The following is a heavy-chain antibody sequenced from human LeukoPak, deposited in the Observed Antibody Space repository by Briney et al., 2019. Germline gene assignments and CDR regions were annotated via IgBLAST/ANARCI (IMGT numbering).Heavy chain of an antibody. CDR2: IIPILGIA. J-gene: IGHJ5*02. CDR1: GGTFSSYA. CDR3: ASYYDFWSGYRKYNWFDP. D-gene: IGHD3-3*01. V-gene: IGHV1-69*04. Sequence: GASVKVSCKASGGTFSSYAISWVRQAPGRGLEWMGRIIPILGIANYAQKFQGRVTITADKSTSTAYMELSSLRSEDTAVYYCASYYDFWSGYRKYNWFDPWGQGTLVTVSS.